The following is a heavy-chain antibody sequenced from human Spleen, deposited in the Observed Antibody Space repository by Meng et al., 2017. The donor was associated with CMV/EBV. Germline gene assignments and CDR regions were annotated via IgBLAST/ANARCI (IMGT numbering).Heavy chain of an antibody. D-gene: IGHD5-18*01. CDR2: IYYTGST. J-gene: IGHJ5*02. CDR1: GGSISNYY. V-gene: IGHV4-59*01. Sequence: GSLRLSCTVSGGSISNYYWTWIRQPPGKGLEWIGYIYYTGSTNYNPSLKSRVTISVDTSKNHFSLKLSSVTVADTAVYYCARGPRGYSYEKDWFDPWGQGTLVTVSS. CDR3: ARGPRGYSYEKDWFDP.